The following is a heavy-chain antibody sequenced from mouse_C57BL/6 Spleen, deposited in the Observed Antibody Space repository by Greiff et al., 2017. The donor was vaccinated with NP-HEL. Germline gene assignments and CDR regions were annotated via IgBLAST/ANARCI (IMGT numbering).Heavy chain of an antibody. CDR1: GYTFTSYW. CDR3: SRSELITTVEEGDY. Sequence: VQLQQSGAELVKPGASVKMSCKASGYTFTSYWITWVKQRPGQGLEWIGDIYPGSGSTNYNEKFKSKATLTVDTSSSTAYMQLSSLTSEDSAVYYCSRSELITTVEEGDYWGQGTTLTVSS. D-gene: IGHD1-1*01. V-gene: IGHV1-55*01. CDR2: IYPGSGST. J-gene: IGHJ2*01.